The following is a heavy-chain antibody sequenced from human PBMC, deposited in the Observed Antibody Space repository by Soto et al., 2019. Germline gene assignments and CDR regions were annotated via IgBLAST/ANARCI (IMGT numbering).Heavy chain of an antibody. J-gene: IGHJ4*02. V-gene: IGHV4-34*01. Sequence: ETLSLTCAVYGGSFSGYYWSWIRQPPGKGLEWIGEINHSGSTNYNPSLKSRVTISVDTSKNQFSLKLSSVTAADTAVYYCARGPDGTPFDYWGQGTLVTVSS. CDR1: GGSFSGYY. CDR3: ARGPDGTPFDY. CDR2: INHSGST. D-gene: IGHD2-15*01.